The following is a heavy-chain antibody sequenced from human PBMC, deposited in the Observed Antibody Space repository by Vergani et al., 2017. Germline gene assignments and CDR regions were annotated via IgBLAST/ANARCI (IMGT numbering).Heavy chain of an antibody. V-gene: IGHV3-48*01. J-gene: IGHJ4*02. CDR2: ISTTSDTI. CDR3: ARSLVAGKGGY. D-gene: IGHD6-19*01. CDR1: GFTFSSYS. Sequence: DVQLVESGGDLVQPGGSLRLSCAASGFTFSSYSMNWVRQAPGKGLEWISYISTTSDTIYYADSVRGRFTISRDNAKNSLYLEMNSLRVEDTAVYFCARSLVAGKGGYWGQGTLVTVSS.